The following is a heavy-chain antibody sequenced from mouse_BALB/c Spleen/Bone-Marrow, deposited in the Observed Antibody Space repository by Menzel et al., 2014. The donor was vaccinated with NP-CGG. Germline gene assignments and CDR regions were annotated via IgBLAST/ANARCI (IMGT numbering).Heavy chain of an antibody. CDR1: GFDFSRYW. J-gene: IGHJ1*01. CDR3: ARLYYDYDDVFYWYFDV. V-gene: IGHV4-1*02. Sequence: EVMLVESRGGLVQPGGSLKLSCAASGFDFSRYWMSWVRQAPGKGLEWIGEINPDSSTINYTPSLKDKFIISRDNAKNTLYLQMSKVRSEDTALYYCARLYYDYDDVFYWYFDVWGAGTTVTVFS. D-gene: IGHD2-4*01. CDR2: INPDSSTI.